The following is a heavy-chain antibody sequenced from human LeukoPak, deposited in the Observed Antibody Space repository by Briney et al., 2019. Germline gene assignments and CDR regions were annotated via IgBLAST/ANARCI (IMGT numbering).Heavy chain of an antibody. CDR3: ARHINYDYVWGSSPHAFDI. D-gene: IGHD3-16*01. J-gene: IGHJ3*02. Sequence: PSETLSLTCTVSGGCISSYYWSWIRQPAGKGLEWIGRIYTSGSTNYNPSLKSRVTMSVDTSKNQFSLKLSSVTAADTAVYYCARHINYDYVWGSSPHAFDIWGQGTMVTVSS. V-gene: IGHV4-4*07. CDR2: IYTSGST. CDR1: GGCISSYY.